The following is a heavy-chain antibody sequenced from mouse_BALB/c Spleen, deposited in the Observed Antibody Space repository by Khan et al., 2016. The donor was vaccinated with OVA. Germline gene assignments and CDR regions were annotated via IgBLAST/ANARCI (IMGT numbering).Heavy chain of an antibody. J-gene: IGHJ2*01. CDR1: GYSITSGYA. CDR2: ISYSGGT. CDR3: ARGNYYGYYFDY. V-gene: IGHV3-2*02. D-gene: IGHD1-1*01. Sequence: EVQLQESGPGLVKPSQSLSLTCTVTGYSITSGYAWNWIRQFPGNKLEWMGYISYSGGTSYNPSLKSQISITRDTSKNQFFLQLNSVTTEDTATYYCARGNYYGYYFDYWGQGTPLTVSS.